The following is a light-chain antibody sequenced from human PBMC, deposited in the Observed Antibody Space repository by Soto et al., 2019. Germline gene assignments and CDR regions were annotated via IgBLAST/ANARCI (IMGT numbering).Light chain of an antibody. CDR1: QSVSSN. Sequence: EIVMTQSPATLSVSPGERATLSCRASQSVSSNLAWYQQKPGQAPRLLIYGASTRATGIPARFSDSESGTEFTLTISSLQSEDFAVYYCQQYNNWPPYTFGQGTKLEIK. CDR3: QQYNNWPPYT. V-gene: IGKV3-15*01. J-gene: IGKJ2*01. CDR2: GAS.